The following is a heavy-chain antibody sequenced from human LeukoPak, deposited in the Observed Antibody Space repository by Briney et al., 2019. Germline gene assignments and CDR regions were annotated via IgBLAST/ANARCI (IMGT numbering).Heavy chain of an antibody. CDR1: GDSITDYY. J-gene: IGHJ3*02. D-gene: IGHD3-10*01. V-gene: IGHV4-59*01. Sequence: SETLSLTCTVSGDSITDYYWSWIRQPPGKGLEWIVYVSYSGSTNYSPSLKSRVTISLDTSKNQFSLKLSSVTAADAAVYYCARDRVRGVMAAFEIWGQGTMVTVSS. CDR2: VSYSGST. CDR3: ARDRVRGVMAAFEI.